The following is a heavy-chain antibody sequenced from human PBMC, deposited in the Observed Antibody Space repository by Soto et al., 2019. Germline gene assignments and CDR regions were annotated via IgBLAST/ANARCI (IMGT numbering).Heavy chain of an antibody. CDR2: IHSRGST. CDR3: ARNQALAPTVWGY. Sequence: ASQTRRLTRVLYAGMFKAYYWSWIRLSPGKGLEWIGYIHSRGSTYYNPSLKSRVTISVDTSKNQLSLQLSSVTAADTAGYGCARNQALAPTVWGYWGQG. J-gene: IGHJ4*02. CDR1: AGMFKAYY. V-gene: IGHV4-34*09. D-gene: IGHD7-27*01.